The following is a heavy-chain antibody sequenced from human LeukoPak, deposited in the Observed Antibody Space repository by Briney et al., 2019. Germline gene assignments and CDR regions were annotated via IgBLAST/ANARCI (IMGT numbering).Heavy chain of an antibody. CDR1: GGSISSGSYY. J-gene: IGHJ4*02. D-gene: IGHD2-2*01. V-gene: IGHV4-61*02. Sequence: SETLSLTCTVSGGSISSGSYYWSWIRQPAGKGLEWIGRIYTSGSTNYNPSLKSRVTISVDTSKNQFSLKLSSVTAADTAVYYCARFLAAAMGLFDYWGQGTLVTVSS. CDR2: IYTSGST. CDR3: ARFLAAAMGLFDY.